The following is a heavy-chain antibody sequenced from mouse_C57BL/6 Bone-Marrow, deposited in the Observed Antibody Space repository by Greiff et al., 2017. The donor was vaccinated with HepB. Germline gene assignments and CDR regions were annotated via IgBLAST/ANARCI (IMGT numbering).Heavy chain of an antibody. CDR2: INPNYGTT. CDR3: ARDLFTTVVALYYYAMDY. Sequence: EVQLQQSGPELVKPGASVKISCKASGYSFTDYNMNWVKQSNGKSLEWIGVINPNYGTTNYNQKFKGKATLTVDTSSSTAYMQLSSLTSEDSAVYYSARDLFTTVVALYYYAMDYWGQGTSVTVSS. V-gene: IGHV1-39*01. D-gene: IGHD1-1*01. J-gene: IGHJ4*01. CDR1: GYSFTDYN.